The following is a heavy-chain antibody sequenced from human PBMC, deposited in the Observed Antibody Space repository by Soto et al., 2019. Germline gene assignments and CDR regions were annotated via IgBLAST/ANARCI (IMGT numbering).Heavy chain of an antibody. CDR2: IYYSGST. D-gene: IGHD2-2*01. V-gene: IGHV4-30-2*01. Sequence: QLQLQESGLGLVKPSQTLSLTCAVSSGTISSGGYSWSWIRQPPGKGLEWIGYIYYSGSTYYNPSLKSRVTISVDRSKNQFSLKLSSVTAADTAVYYCARVPDRWGQGTLVNVSS. J-gene: IGHJ5*02. CDR3: ARVPDR. CDR1: SGTISSGGYS.